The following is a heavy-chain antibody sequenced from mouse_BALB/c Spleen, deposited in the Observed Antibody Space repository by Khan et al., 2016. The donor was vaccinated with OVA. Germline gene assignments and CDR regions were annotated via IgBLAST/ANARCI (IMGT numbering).Heavy chain of an antibody. V-gene: IGHV3-2*02. CDR2: ISYGGNT. CDR1: GYSITSDYA. D-gene: IGHD1-1*01. CDR3: ARVYGGDFDY. Sequence: EVQLQESGPGLVKPSQSLSLTCTVTGYSITSDYAWNWIRQFPGNKLEWMGFISYGGNTNYNPSLKSRISITRDTSKNQFFLQLNSVTTEDTATYYCARVYGGDFDYWGQGTTLTVSS. J-gene: IGHJ2*01.